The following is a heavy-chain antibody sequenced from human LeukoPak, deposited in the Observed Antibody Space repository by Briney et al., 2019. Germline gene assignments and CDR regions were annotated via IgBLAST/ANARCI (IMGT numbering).Heavy chain of an antibody. D-gene: IGHD2-21*02. CDR1: GFTFSRYS. Sequence: PGGSLRLSCAASGFTFSRYSVNWVRQAPGKGLEWVAYIRTSSGGIYYADSVKGRFIISTDNAKNSLYLDMNNLRDGDTAVYYCARGDSWAFDYWGQGTLVTVSS. CDR2: IRTSSGGI. J-gene: IGHJ4*02. V-gene: IGHV3-48*02. CDR3: ARGDSWAFDY.